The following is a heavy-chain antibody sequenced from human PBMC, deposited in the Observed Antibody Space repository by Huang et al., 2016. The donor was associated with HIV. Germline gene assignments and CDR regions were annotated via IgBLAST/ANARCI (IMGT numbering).Heavy chain of an antibody. Sequence: QVQLQESGPVLVKPSETLSLTCTVSGGSMVSYYWSWIRRPPGKGLEGIGYSSYSASPHYTPSLKSRVTISVDTSKNQFSLRLSSVTAADTAVYYCASASIAARRWFDPWGQGSLVTVSS. J-gene: IGHJ5*02. V-gene: IGHV4-59*01. CDR2: SSYSASP. CDR3: ASASIAARRWFDP. D-gene: IGHD6-6*01. CDR1: GGSMVSYY.